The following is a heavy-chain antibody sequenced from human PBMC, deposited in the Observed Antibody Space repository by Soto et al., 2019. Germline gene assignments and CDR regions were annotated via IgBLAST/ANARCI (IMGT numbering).Heavy chain of an antibody. V-gene: IGHV4-34*01. CDR2: INHVGGT. J-gene: IGHJ5*02. CDR1: GGFLSESY. CDR3: VRIRYQLPSSVLWLDP. Sequence: SETLSLTCAVYGGFLSESYWTWIRQPPGKWLEWIGEINHVGGTNYNPSLKSRVTMSVDTSQNQFSLRLISVTAADTAMYFCVRIRYQLPSSVLWLDPWVQGTPVT. D-gene: IGHD3-16*01.